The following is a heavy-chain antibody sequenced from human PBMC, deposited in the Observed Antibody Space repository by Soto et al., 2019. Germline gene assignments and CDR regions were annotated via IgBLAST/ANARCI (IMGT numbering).Heavy chain of an antibody. J-gene: IGHJ5*02. CDR2: IFPSDSDT. V-gene: IGHV5-51*01. CDR1: GYRFTAYW. D-gene: IGHD3-22*01. Sequence: GESLKISCRTSGYRFTAYWIAWVRQMPCKGLEWMGIIFPSDSDTRYSPSFQGQVTISADRSTSTVFLQWAGLKASDTAVYFCARKDKSGYFNWFDPWGQGTLVTVSS. CDR3: ARKDKSGYFNWFDP.